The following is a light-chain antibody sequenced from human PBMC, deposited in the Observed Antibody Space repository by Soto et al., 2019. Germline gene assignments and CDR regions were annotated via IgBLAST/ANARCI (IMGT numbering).Light chain of an antibody. CDR3: LSYDKSLSGYV. CDR1: SSNIGAGYD. CDR2: GNT. V-gene: IGLV1-40*01. Sequence: QSVLTQPPSVSGAPGQRLTLSCTGSSSNIGAGYDVHWYQQLPGAAPKVVIYGNTNRPSGVPDRFSGSKSGPSASLVITGLQAEDEADYYSLSYDKSLSGYVFGAGTKVTVL. J-gene: IGLJ1*01.